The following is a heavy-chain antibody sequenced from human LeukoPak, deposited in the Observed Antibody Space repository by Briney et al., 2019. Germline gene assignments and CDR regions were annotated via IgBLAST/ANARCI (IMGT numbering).Heavy chain of an antibody. V-gene: IGHV3-15*01. J-gene: IGHJ4*02. D-gene: IGHD2-21*01. Sequence: GGSLRLSCAASGVTLSNVWMSWVRQAPGKGPEWVGRIRRKSDGGTTDYAAPVKGRFAISRDDSKNTLYLQTNSLKTEDTGVYYCCTGGHYCGSWGQGTLVTVAS. CDR2: IRRKSDGGTT. CDR1: GVTLSNVW. CDR3: CTGGHYCGS.